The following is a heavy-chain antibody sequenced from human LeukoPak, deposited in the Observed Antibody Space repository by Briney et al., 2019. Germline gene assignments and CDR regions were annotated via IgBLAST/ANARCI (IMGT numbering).Heavy chain of an antibody. D-gene: IGHD6-13*01. CDR1: GFTFSSYS. V-gene: IGHV3-21*01. CDR3: ARSPIAAAGRVRRYFDY. J-gene: IGHJ4*02. Sequence: LGGSLRLSCAASGFTFSSYSMNWVRQAPGKGLEWVSSISSSSSYIYYADSVKGRFTISRDNAKNSLYLQMSSLRAEDTAVYYCARSPIAAAGRVRRYFDYWGQGTLVTVSS. CDR2: ISSSSSYI.